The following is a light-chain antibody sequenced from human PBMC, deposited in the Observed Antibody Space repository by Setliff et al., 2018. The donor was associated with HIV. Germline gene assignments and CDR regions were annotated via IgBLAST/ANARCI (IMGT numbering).Light chain of an antibody. CDR2: EVS. CDR1: SSDVGSYNL. CDR3: CSYAGSRIFYV. Sequence: QSALTQPASVSGSPGQSITISCTGTSSDVGSYNLVSWYQQHPGKAPKLMIYEVSKRPSGVSNRFSGSKSGNTASLTISGLQAEDEADYYCCSYAGSRIFYVFGTGTKGT. J-gene: IGLJ1*01. V-gene: IGLV2-23*02.